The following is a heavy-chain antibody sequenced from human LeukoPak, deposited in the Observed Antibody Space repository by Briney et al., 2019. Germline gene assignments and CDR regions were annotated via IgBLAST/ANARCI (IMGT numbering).Heavy chain of an antibody. Sequence: GGSLRLSCAASGFTFSSYGMHWVRQAPGKGLEWVAFIRYDGSNKYYADSVKGRFTISRDNAKNTLYLQMNSLRAEDTAVYYCARSIVLRFLEWFPMDVWGKGTTVTVSS. J-gene: IGHJ6*03. CDR3: ARSIVLRFLEWFPMDV. CDR2: IRYDGSNK. CDR1: GFTFSSYG. V-gene: IGHV3-30*02. D-gene: IGHD3-3*01.